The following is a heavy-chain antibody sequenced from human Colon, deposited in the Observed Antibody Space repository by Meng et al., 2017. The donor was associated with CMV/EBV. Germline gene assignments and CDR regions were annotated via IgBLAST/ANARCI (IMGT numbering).Heavy chain of an antibody. CDR2: INHSGNI. J-gene: IGHJ5*01. CDR3: ARGRSGLVPTPMAWFDS. Sequence: SETLSLTCAVYDGSFTGHYWSWIRQPPGKGLEWIGEINHSGNIKYDPSLKSRLSISVDTSTSKTHFSLNLTSVTAADTAIYYCARGRSGLVPTPMAWFDSWGQGTLVTVSS. CDR1: DGSFTGHY. V-gene: IGHV4-34*01. D-gene: IGHD2-2*01.